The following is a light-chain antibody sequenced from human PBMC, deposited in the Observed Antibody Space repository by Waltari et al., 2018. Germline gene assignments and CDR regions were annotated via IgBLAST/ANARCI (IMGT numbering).Light chain of an antibody. J-gene: IGKJ1*01. Sequence: EIVMTQSPGTLTLSPGERATLSCRASQRVGSNYLAWYQRKPGQAPMLLVYGASNRATGIPDRVSGSGSGTDFTLTISRLEPEDFAVYYCHQYATSPLTFGQGTKVEI. CDR2: GAS. CDR3: HQYATSPLT. CDR1: QRVGSNY. V-gene: IGKV3-20*01.